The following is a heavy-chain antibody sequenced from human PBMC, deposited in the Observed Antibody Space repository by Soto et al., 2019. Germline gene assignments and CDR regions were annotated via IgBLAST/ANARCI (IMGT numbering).Heavy chain of an antibody. Sequence: GESLKISCKGSGYSFAGYWITWVRQKPGKGLEWMGRIDPSDSQTYYSPSFRGHVTISVTKSITTVFLQWSSLKASDTAMYYCARQLSHICDSWGQGTLVTVSS. CDR3: ARQLSHICDS. CDR1: GYSFAGYW. J-gene: IGHJ4*02. CDR2: IDPSDSQT. V-gene: IGHV5-10-1*01. D-gene: IGHD1-1*01.